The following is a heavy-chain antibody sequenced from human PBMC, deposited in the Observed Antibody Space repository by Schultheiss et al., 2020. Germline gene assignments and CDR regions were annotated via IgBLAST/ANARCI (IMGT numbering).Heavy chain of an antibody. J-gene: IGHJ4*02. D-gene: IGHD6-13*01. V-gene: IGHV5-51*01. CDR1: SSSSYY. CDR3: ARHRAAAGTDFDY. CDR2: IYPGDSDT. Sequence: SSSSYYWGWIRQPPGKGLEWMGIIYPGDSDTRYSPSFQGQVTISADKSISTAYLQWSSLKASDTAMYYCARHRAAAGTDFDYWGQGTLVTVSS.